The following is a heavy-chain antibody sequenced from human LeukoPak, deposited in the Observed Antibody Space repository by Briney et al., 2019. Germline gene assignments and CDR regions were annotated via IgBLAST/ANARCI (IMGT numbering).Heavy chain of an antibody. CDR3: ARSRSGCPRY. D-gene: IGHD6-19*01. CDR1: GGSISSSSYY. CDR2: IYYSGST. J-gene: IGHJ4*02. V-gene: IGHV4-39*01. Sequence: PSETLSLTCTVSGGSISSSSYYWGWIRQPPGKGLEWIGSIYYSGSTYYNPSLKSRVTISVDTSKNQFSLKLSSVTAADTAVYYCARSRSGCPRYWGQGTLVTVSS.